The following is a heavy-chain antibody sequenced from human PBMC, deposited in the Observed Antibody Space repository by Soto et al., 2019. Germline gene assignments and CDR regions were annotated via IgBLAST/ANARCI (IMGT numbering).Heavy chain of an antibody. J-gene: IGHJ6*02. CDR2: MYSSENT. CDR3: ARLNGYCISTNCHGYYGMNV. D-gene: IGHD2-2*03. Sequence: SETLSLTCSVSGGFVSSSSYSWGWIRQSPGKGLEWIGTMYSSENTYYNPSLLSRVTISVDTSKNEFSLRLSSVTAADTAVYYCARLNGYCISTNCHGYYGMNVWGQGTTVTVSS. CDR1: GGFVSSSSYS. V-gene: IGHV4-39*01.